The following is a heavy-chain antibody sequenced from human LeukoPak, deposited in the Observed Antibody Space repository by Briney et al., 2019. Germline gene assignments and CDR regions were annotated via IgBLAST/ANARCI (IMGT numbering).Heavy chain of an antibody. J-gene: IGHJ4*02. CDR3: ARVGAIISYFDY. Sequence: GGSLRLSCAASGFTFSSYEMIWVRQAPGKGLEWVSYISSSGGTIYYADSVKGRFTISRDNAKNSLYLQMNSLRAEDTAVYYCARVGAIISYFDYWGQGTLVTVSS. D-gene: IGHD3-10*01. CDR2: ISSSGGTI. CDR1: GFTFSSYE. V-gene: IGHV3-48*03.